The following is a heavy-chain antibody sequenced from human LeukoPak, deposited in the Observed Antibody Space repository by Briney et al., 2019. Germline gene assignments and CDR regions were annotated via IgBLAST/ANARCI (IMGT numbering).Heavy chain of an antibody. CDR1: GGSFSGYY. V-gene: IGHV4-34*01. CDR3: ARVRRQWLRGAQLWCRAFDI. D-gene: IGHD5-12*01. CDR2: INHSGST. J-gene: IGHJ3*02. Sequence: SETLSLTCAVYGGSFSGYYGSCIRQPPGKGLEWIREINHSGSTNYNPSLKSLVTISVDTSKNQFSLKLSSVTATDTAMYYCARVRRQWLRGAQLWCRAFDIWGQGTMVTVSS.